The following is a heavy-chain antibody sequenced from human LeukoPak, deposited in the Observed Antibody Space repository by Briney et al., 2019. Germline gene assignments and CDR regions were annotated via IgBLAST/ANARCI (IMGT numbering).Heavy chain of an antibody. CDR2: IYYSGST. V-gene: IGHV4-59*01. J-gene: IGHJ4*02. CDR1: GGSISGYY. D-gene: IGHD5-24*01. Sequence: SETLSLTCTVSGGSISGYYWSWIRQPPGKGLEWIGYIYYSGSTNYNPSLKSRVTISVDTPKNQFSLKLSSVTAADTAVYYCAVGRDGYNYYWGQGTLVTVSS. CDR3: AVGRDGYNYY.